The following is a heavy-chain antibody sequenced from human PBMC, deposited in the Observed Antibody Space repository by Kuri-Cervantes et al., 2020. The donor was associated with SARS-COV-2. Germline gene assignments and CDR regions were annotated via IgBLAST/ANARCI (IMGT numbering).Heavy chain of an antibody. CDR2: IIPFLGTA. CDR3: ARGRPDGRYYYFHMDV. Sequence: SSVKVPCKASGGTFGSFGISWVRQAPGQGLEWMGDIIPFLGTANYAQRFQGRVTITADKSTSTAYMELTSLTSEDTAVYYCARGRPDGRYYYFHMDVWGRGTTVTVSS. CDR1: GGTFGSFG. J-gene: IGHJ6*03. V-gene: IGHV1-69*06. D-gene: IGHD2-8*01.